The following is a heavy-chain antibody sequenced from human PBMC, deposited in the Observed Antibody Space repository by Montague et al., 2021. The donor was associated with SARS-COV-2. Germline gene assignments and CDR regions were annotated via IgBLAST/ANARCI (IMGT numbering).Heavy chain of an antibody. CDR3: ARHCVVRGVSAGWFDP. V-gene: IGHV4-39*01. D-gene: IGHD3-10*01. CDR1: GGSISSSSYY. Sequence: SETLSLTCTVSGGSISSSSYYWGWIRQPPGKGLEWIGSIYYSGSTNYNPSLKSRVTISVDTSKNQFSLKLSSVTAADTAVYYCARHCVVRGVSAGWFDPWGQGTLVTVSS. CDR2: IYYSGST. J-gene: IGHJ5*02.